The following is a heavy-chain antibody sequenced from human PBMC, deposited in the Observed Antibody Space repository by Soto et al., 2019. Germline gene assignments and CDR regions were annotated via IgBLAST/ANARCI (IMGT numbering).Heavy chain of an antibody. CDR2: ISAYNGNT. D-gene: IGHD4-17*01. CDR3: ARDDYGVTGWFDP. J-gene: IGHJ5*02. CDR1: GYTFTSYG. V-gene: IGHV1-18*01. Sequence: ASVKVSCKASGYTFTSYGISWVRQAPGQGLEWMGWISAYNGNTNYAQKLQGRVTMTTVTSTSTAYMELRSLRSDVTAVYYCARDDYGVTGWFDPWGQGTLVTVSS.